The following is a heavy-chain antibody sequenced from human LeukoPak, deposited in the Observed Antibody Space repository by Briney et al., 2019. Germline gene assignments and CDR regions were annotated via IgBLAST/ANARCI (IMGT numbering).Heavy chain of an antibody. J-gene: IGHJ4*02. CDR1: GYILIQWA. CDR3: ATEGSISASGFDS. CDR2: FNPENGEI. Sequence: ASVKVSCKVAGYILIQWAVHWVRQAPGKGLEWMGGFNPENGEIIYAQSVEGRVAMTEDTSKDTAYMELSSLRSEDTAVYYCATEGSISASGFDSWGQGTLVTVSS. V-gene: IGHV1-24*01. D-gene: IGHD2-2*01.